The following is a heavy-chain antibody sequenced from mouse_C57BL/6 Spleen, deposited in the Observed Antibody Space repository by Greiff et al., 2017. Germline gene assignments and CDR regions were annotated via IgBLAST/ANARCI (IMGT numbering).Heavy chain of an antibody. CDR1: GFTFSDYG. Sequence: EVKLVASGGGLVKPGGSLKLSCAASGFTFSDYGMHWVRQAPEKGLEWVAYISSGSSTIYYADTVKGRFTISRDNAKNTLFLQMTSLRSEDTAMYYCARPYYGSSYVDYWGQGTTLTVSS. V-gene: IGHV5-17*01. CDR3: ARPYYGSSYVDY. D-gene: IGHD1-1*01. CDR2: ISSGSSTI. J-gene: IGHJ2*01.